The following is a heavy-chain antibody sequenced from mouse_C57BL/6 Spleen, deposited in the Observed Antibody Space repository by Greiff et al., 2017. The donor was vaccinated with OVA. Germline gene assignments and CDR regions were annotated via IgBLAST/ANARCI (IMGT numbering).Heavy chain of an antibody. V-gene: IGHV14-2*01. J-gene: IGHJ2*01. CDR2: IDPEDGAT. D-gene: IGHD1-1*01. CDR3: ASSSPYRWVFDY. CDR1: GFNIKDYY. Sequence: VQLQQSGAELVKPGASVKLSCTASGFNIKDYYMHWVKQRTEQGLEWIGGIDPEDGATKYAPKFQGKATITADTSSNTAYLQISSLTSEDTAVYDCASSSPYRWVFDYWGQGTTLTVSS.